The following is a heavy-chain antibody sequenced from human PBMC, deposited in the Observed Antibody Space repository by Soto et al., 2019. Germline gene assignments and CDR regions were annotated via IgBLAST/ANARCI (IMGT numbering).Heavy chain of an antibody. D-gene: IGHD3-3*01. CDR1: GFSLSTSGEG. CDR3: VHSKYTDFWSGYYSFYFDY. V-gene: IGHV2-5*01. J-gene: IGHJ4*02. Sequence: QITLKESGPTQVKPTQTLTLTCTFSGFSLSTSGEGVGWIRQPPGKALEWLALIYWNDDKPYSPSLKNRLTVTKDASKNQVVLTMTNMDPVDTATHYCVHSKYTDFWSGYYSFYFDYWGQGTLVTVSS. CDR2: IYWNDDK.